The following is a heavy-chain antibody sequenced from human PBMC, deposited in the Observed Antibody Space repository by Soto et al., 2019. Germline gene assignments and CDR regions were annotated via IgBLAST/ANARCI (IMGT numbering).Heavy chain of an antibody. J-gene: IGHJ4*02. D-gene: IGHD5-12*01. CDR2: VKDGGST. Sequence: QVQLQQWGAGLLKPSETLSLTCTVNGGSLTGYYWSWIRQPPGKGLEGIGEVKDGGSTNYSPSLRGRVSISPAPSKNHFSLRLNSVTAADTAVYFCARGQEGIVATHWDQGALVTVSS. V-gene: IGHV4-34*01. CDR1: GGSLTGYY. CDR3: ARGQEGIVATH.